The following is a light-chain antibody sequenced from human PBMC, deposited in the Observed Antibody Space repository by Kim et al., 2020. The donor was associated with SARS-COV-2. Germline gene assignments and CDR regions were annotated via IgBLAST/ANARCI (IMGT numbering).Light chain of an antibody. Sequence: SVSPVQTATITCSGDKLGNKYACWYQQKPGQSPVLVIFQGTKRPSGIPDRFSGSYSRNTATLTISETQAMDEAAYYCHAWDSGSAVFGGGTQLTVL. CDR3: HAWDSGSAV. CDR2: QGT. CDR1: KLGNKY. V-gene: IGLV3-1*01. J-gene: IGLJ2*01.